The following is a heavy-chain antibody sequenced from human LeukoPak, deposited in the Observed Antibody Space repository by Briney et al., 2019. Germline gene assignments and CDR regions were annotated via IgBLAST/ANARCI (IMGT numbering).Heavy chain of an antibody. CDR2: INPNSGGT. D-gene: IGHD3-3*01. J-gene: IGHJ6*02. CDR3: AKDQKGVPGYYHYYGLDV. Sequence: ASVKVCCKASGYTFTGYYIHWVRQAPGQGLEWMGWINPNSGGTNYAQKFQGRVTMTRDTSISTAYMELSRLRADDTAVYYCAKDQKGVPGYYHYYGLDVWGQGTTVTVSS. V-gene: IGHV1-2*02. CDR1: GYTFTGYY.